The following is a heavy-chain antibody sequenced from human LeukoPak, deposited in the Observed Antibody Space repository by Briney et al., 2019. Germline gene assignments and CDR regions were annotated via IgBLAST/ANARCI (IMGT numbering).Heavy chain of an antibody. V-gene: IGHV4-59*02. Sequence: SETLSLTCTVSGGSGSIYFWSWVRQSPEKGLEWIGYIYNSGNTNYNPSLKSRVTISRDMSRNQFSLKVRSVTPADTAVYYCARVSGSGWYYFDHWGQGALVTVSS. J-gene: IGHJ4*02. CDR2: IYNSGNT. CDR3: ARVSGSGWYYFDH. CDR1: GGSGSIYF. D-gene: IGHD6-19*01.